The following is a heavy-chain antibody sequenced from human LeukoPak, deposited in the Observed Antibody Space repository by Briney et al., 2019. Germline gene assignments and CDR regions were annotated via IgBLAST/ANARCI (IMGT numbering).Heavy chain of an antibody. V-gene: IGHV3-73*01. CDR3: ARDRLHYVEYEKTFDY. J-gene: IGHJ4*02. CDR1: GFTFSGSA. D-gene: IGHD4-17*01. Sequence: GGSLKLSCAASGFTFSGSAMHWVRQASGKGLKWVGRIRSKANNYATAYAASVKGRFTISRDDSKNMAYLQMSSLRAEDTAVYYCARDRLHYVEYEKTFDYWGQGTLVTVSS. CDR2: IRSKANNYAT.